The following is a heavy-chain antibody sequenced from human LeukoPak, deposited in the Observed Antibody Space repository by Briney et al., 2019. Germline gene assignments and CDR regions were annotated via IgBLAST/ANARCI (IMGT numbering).Heavy chain of an antibody. V-gene: IGHV3-72*01. CDR3: GRXAINANNGMDV. CDR2: SRNKASSYTT. Sequence: GGSQRLSCAASGFKFSDHYIDWVRQAPGKGLEWVGRSRNKASSYTTEYAASVEGRFTISRDVSESSLYLQMNRLRTEDTAVYXXGRXAINANNGMDVWGQGTTVTVSS. D-gene: IGHD1/OR15-1a*01. J-gene: IGHJ6*02. CDR1: GFKFSDHY.